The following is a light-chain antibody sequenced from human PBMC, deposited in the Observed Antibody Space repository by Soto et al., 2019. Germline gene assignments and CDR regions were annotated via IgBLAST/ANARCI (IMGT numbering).Light chain of an antibody. Sequence: QAVVTQPPSVSGAPGQRVTISCTGSSSNIGAGYDVHWYQQLPGTAPKLLIHGNSNRPSGVPDRFSGSKSGTSASLAITGLQAEDEADYYCQSYDSSLSGRYVFGTGTKLTVL. CDR2: GNS. CDR1: SSNIGAGYD. V-gene: IGLV1-40*01. J-gene: IGLJ1*01. CDR3: QSYDSSLSGRYV.